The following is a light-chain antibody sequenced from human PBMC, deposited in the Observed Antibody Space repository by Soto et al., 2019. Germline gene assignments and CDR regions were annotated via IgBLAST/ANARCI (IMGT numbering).Light chain of an antibody. J-gene: IGKJ4*01. CDR2: GAS. CDR1: QSVSSSY. CDR3: QHYGSLVLT. Sequence: EVVLTQSPGTLSLSPGEGATLSCRASQSVSSSYLAWYQQKPGQAPRLLIYGASSRTTGVPDRFSGSGSGTDFTLTISRLEPEDVAVYYCQHYGSLVLTFGEGTKVEIK. V-gene: IGKV3-20*01.